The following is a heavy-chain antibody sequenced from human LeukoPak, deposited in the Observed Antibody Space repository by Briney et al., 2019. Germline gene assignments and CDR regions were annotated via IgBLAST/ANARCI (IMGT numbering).Heavy chain of an antibody. J-gene: IGHJ6*02. V-gene: IGHV3-23*01. Sequence: GGSLRLSCAASGFTFSSYAMSLVRQAPGKGLEWVSAVSGRGGRTNHADSVKGRFTISRDNSKNTLYLQMNSLRAEDTAVYYCASHTGYSYSYGMDVWGQGTTVTVSS. CDR3: ASHTGYSYSYGMDV. D-gene: IGHD2-8*02. CDR1: GFTFSSYA. CDR2: VSGRGGRT.